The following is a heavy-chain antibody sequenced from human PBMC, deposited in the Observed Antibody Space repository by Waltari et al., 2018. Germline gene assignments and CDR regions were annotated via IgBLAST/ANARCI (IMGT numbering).Heavy chain of an antibody. CDR1: GFLYNDYW. D-gene: IGHD6-6*01. Sequence: EVQLVESGGGLVQPGGSLRLSCAVSGFLYNDYWLDWVRQAPGQGLVWVSRIKSDGTNIKYADSVRGRFTISRDNAKNSLYLQMNSLRAEDTAVYYCARDGGIAARLDYFDYWGQGTLVTVSS. V-gene: IGHV3-74*03. CDR2: IKSDGTNI. CDR3: ARDGGIAARLDYFDY. J-gene: IGHJ4*02.